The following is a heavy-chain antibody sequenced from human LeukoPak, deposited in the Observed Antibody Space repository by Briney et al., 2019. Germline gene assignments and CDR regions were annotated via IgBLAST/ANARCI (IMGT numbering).Heavy chain of an antibody. CDR1: GFTFSRYW. Sequence: TGGSLRLSCAASGFTFSRYWMHWVRQAPGEGLVWVSRMNSDGSNTNYADSVKGRFTISRDNAKNTLYLQMNSVRADDTAVYYCARDICSGIGCYPRAPFDYWGQGTLVTVSS. D-gene: IGHD2-15*01. CDR3: ARDICSGIGCYPRAPFDY. J-gene: IGHJ4*02. V-gene: IGHV3-74*01. CDR2: MNSDGSNT.